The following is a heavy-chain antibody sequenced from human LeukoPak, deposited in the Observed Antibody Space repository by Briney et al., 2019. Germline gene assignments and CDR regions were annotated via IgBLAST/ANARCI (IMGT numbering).Heavy chain of an antibody. Sequence: SETLSLTCAVSGGSVSSGSYYRSWIRQPPGKGLEWIGYIYYSGSTNYNPSLKSRVTISVDTSKNQFSLKLSSVTAADTAVYYCARAVSNYDFWSGYYTDFAYFDYWGQGTLVTVSS. CDR3: ARAVSNYDFWSGYYTDFAYFDY. V-gene: IGHV4-61*01. CDR2: IYYSGST. CDR1: GGSVSSGSYY. D-gene: IGHD3-3*01. J-gene: IGHJ4*02.